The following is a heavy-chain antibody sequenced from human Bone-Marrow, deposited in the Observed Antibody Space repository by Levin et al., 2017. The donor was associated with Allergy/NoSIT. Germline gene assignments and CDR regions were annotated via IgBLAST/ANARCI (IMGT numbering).Heavy chain of an antibody. J-gene: IGHJ3*02. CDR3: VRRNIPVAEIHSFDI. Sequence: GESLKISCKGSGYNFDKYWIGWVRQMPGKGLDWMGIIYPGDSDTRYSPSFEGQVTISADKSISTAYLQWSCLKASDTAIYYCVRRNIPVAEIHSFDIWGQGTMVIVSS. CDR2: IYPGDSDT. D-gene: IGHD6-19*01. CDR1: GYNFDKYW. V-gene: IGHV5-51*01.